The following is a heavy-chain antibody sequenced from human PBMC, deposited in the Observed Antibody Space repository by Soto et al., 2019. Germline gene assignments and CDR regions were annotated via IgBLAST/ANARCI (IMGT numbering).Heavy chain of an antibody. CDR1: GYSFTSYW. Sequence: EVQLVQSGAEVKKPGESLRISCKGSGYSFTSYWISWVRQMPGKGLEWMGRIDPSDSYTNYSPSFQGHVTISADKSISTAYLHWSSLKASYTAMYYCASRTLYYGSGSYYHDAFDIWGQGTMVTVSS. J-gene: IGHJ3*02. CDR3: ASRTLYYGSGSYYHDAFDI. CDR2: IDPSDSYT. D-gene: IGHD3-10*01. V-gene: IGHV5-10-1*01.